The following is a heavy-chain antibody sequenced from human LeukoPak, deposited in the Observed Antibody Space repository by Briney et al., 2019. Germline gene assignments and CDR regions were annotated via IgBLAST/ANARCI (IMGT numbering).Heavy chain of an antibody. V-gene: IGHV4-39*07. CDR1: GGSISSSSYY. J-gene: IGHJ4*02. Sequence: SETLSLTCTVSGGSISSSSYYWSWIRQPPGKGLEWIGEINHSGSTNYNPSLKSRVTISVDTSKNQFSLKLSSVTAADTAVYYCASSVVNGEIDYWGQGTLVTVSS. CDR2: INHSGST. CDR3: ASSVVNGEIDY. D-gene: IGHD2-8*01.